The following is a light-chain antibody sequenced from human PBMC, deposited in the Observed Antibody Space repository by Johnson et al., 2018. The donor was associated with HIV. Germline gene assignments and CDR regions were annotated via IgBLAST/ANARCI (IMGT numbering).Light chain of an antibody. J-gene: IGLJ1*01. Sequence: QSVLTQPPSVSAAPGQKVTISCSGSSSNIGNNYVSWYQQLPGTAPKLLIYDNNKRPSGIPDRFSGSKSGTSATLGITGLQTGDEADYYCGTWDISLSAGGVIGPCTSVTVL. CDR3: GTWDISLSAGGV. V-gene: IGLV1-51*01. CDR1: SSNIGNNY. CDR2: DNN.